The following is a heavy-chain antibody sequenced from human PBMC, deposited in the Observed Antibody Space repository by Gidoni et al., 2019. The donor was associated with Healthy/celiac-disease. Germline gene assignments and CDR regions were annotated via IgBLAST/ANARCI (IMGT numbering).Heavy chain of an antibody. CDR2: INPNSGGT. Sequence: QVQLVQSGAAVKTPGASVTVSCNASGHTFTGYYMHWVRQAPGQGLEWMGWINPNSGGTNYAQKLQGRVTMTRDTSISTAYMELSRLRSDDTAVYYCASPYGADYYYGMDVWGQGTTVTVSS. V-gene: IGHV1-2*02. CDR3: ASPYGADYYYGMDV. CDR1: GHTFTGYY. J-gene: IGHJ6*02. D-gene: IGHD3-10*01.